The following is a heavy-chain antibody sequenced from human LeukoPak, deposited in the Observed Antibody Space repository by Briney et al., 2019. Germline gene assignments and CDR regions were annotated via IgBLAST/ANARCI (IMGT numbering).Heavy chain of an antibody. CDR2: ITYDGSNK. D-gene: IGHD3-9*01. CDR3: ARYYDILTGYPFDY. J-gene: IGHJ4*02. V-gene: IGHV3-30*03. Sequence: GGSLRLSCAASGFTFSSYGMHWVRQAPGKGLEWVAVITYDGSNKYYADSVKGRFTISRDNAKNSLYLQMNSLRAEDTAVYYCARYYDILTGYPFDYWGQGTLVTVSS. CDR1: GFTFSSYG.